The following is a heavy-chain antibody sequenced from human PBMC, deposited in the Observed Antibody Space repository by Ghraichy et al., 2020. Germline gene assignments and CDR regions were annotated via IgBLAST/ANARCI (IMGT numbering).Heavy chain of an antibody. J-gene: IGHJ6*02. Sequence: LSLTCAASAFTFSSYGMHWVRQAPGKGLEWVAVISYHGNEKYYADSVKGRFTISRDNSNNTLYLQMNSLRPEDTAVYYCAKEGYCTGDVCPNYYYYVIDVLGQGTTVTVSS. V-gene: IGHV3-30*18. D-gene: IGHD2-8*02. CDR2: ISYHGNEK. CDR1: AFTFSSYG. CDR3: AKEGYCTGDVCPNYYYYVIDV.